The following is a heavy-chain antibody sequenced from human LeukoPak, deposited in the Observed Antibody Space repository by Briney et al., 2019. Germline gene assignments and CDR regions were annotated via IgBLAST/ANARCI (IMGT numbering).Heavy chain of an antibody. CDR1: GFTFSSYG. D-gene: IGHD2/OR15-2a*01. Sequence: GGSLRLSCAASGFTFSSYGMHWVRQAPGKGLEWVAVIWYDGSNKYYADSVKGRFTISRDNSKNTLFLQMNSLRSEDTAVYYCARWGIYAEARFDYWGQGTQVTASS. J-gene: IGHJ4*02. V-gene: IGHV3-33*01. CDR2: IWYDGSNK. CDR3: ARWGIYAEARFDY.